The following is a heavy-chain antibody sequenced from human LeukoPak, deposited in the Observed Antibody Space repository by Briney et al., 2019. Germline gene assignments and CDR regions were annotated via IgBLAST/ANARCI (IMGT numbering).Heavy chain of an antibody. CDR1: GVSFSGYY. Sequence: PSETLSLTCAVYGVSFSGYYWSWIRQPPGKGLEWIGEINHSGSTNYNPSLKNRFTISVDTSNNKVSLKMSSVTAADTAVYYCARSPYSSGWSGVDYWGQGTLVTVSS. D-gene: IGHD6-19*01. J-gene: IGHJ4*02. CDR3: ARSPYSSGWSGVDY. CDR2: INHSGST. V-gene: IGHV4-34*01.